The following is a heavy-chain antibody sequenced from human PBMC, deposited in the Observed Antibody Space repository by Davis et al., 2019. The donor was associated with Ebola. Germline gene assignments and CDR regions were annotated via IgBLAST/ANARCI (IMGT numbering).Heavy chain of an antibody. CDR1: GDSVSSSGAA. J-gene: IGHJ6*02. Sequence: HSQTLSLTCAISGDSVSSSGAAWIWIRQSPSRGLEWLGRTYYNSKWYKDYAVSLKSRITINPDTSKNQLSLQLNSVTPEDTAVYYCVRGWGRSGLDVWGQGTTVTVSS. V-gene: IGHV6-1*01. CDR2: TYYNSKWYK. D-gene: IGHD3-16*01. CDR3: VRGWGRSGLDV.